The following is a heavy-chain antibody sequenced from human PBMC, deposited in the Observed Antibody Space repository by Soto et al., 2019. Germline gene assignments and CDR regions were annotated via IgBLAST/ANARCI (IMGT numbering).Heavy chain of an antibody. CDR1: GGTFSSYA. Sequence: QVQLVQSGAEVKKPGSSVKVSCKASGGTFSSYAISWVRQAPGQGLEWMGGIIPIFGTANYAQKFQGRVTITADESTSTAYMELSSLRSEDMAVYYCARDLTTTPRYYYYGMDVWGQGTTVTVSS. CDR2: IIPIFGTA. V-gene: IGHV1-69*01. D-gene: IGHD4-17*01. J-gene: IGHJ6*02. CDR3: ARDLTTTPRYYYYGMDV.